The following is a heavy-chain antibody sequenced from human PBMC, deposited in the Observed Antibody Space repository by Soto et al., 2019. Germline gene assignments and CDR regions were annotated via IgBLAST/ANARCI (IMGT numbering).Heavy chain of an antibody. CDR2: MSYDAINK. J-gene: IGHJ4*02. V-gene: IGHV3-30-3*01. D-gene: IGHD3-3*01. CDR3: AREADLWSGYNSYDFDT. Sequence: QVQLVESGGCVVHPGRSLILSCAASGFTFNSYAMHWVRQAPGKGLEWVAVMSYDAINKYYADSVKGRFTISRDNSKSTLFLQMNSLRAEDTALYYCAREADLWSGYNSYDFDTWGQGTLVTVSS. CDR1: GFTFNSYA.